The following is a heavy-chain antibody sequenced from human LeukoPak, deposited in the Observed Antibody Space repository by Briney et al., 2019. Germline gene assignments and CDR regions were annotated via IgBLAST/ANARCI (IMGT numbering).Heavy chain of an antibody. V-gene: IGHV3-23*01. CDR2: ISGSGGST. CDR3: ARVGYYDSSGYSHYFDY. J-gene: IGHJ4*02. CDR1: GFTFSSYA. Sequence: PGGSLRLSCAASGFTFSSYAMSWVRQAPGKGLEWVSAISGSGGSTYYADSVKGRFTISRDNAKNSLYLQMNSLRAEDTAVYYCARVGYYDSSGYSHYFDYWGQGTLVTVSS. D-gene: IGHD3-22*01.